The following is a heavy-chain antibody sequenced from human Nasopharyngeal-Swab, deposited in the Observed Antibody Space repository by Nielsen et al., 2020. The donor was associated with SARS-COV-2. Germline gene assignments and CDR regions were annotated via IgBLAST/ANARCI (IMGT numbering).Heavy chain of an antibody. V-gene: IGHV3-23*01. Sequence: GGSLRLSCVASGYSFRTYGMSWVRQAPGKGLERVAAIVGSGDISGSGGNTYYADSVKGRFTISRDNSKNTLSLQMNSLRAEDTAVYYCAKDLRGPYFFWGQGTLVTVSS. CDR1: GYSFRTYG. CDR2: IVGSGDISGSGGNT. D-gene: IGHD2/OR15-2a*01. CDR3: AKDLRGPYFF. J-gene: IGHJ4*02.